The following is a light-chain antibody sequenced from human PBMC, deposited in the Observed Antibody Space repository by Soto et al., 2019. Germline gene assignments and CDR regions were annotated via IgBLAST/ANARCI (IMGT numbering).Light chain of an antibody. J-gene: IGKJ4*01. CDR3: LQRSNWPLT. Sequence: EMVLTHSPATLSLSPGERATLSCRSSHSFSGNLAGYQQKPDQAPRRLIYDASNRATGSPARFSSSGSGTDFTLTISSLEPEDFGVYYCLQRSNWPLTFGGGTNVDI. CDR2: DAS. CDR1: HSFSGN. V-gene: IGKV3-11*01.